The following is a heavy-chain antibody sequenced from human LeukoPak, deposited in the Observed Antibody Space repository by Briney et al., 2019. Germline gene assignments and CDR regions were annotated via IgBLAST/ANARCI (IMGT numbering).Heavy chain of an antibody. CDR1: GFTFSSYA. Sequence: GRSLRLSCAASGFTFSSYAMHWVRQAPGKRLEWVAVISYDGSNKYYADSVKGRFTISRDNSKNTLYLQMNSLRAEDTAVYYCARDTVRGIVFYYFDYWGQGTLVTVSS. D-gene: IGHD3-10*01. CDR3: ARDTVRGIVFYYFDY. CDR2: ISYDGSNK. V-gene: IGHV3-30*04. J-gene: IGHJ4*02.